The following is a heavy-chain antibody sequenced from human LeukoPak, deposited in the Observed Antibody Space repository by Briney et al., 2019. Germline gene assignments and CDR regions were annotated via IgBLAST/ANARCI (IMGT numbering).Heavy chain of an antibody. CDR1: GFTFSNAW. V-gene: IGHV3-15*01. Sequence: GGSLRLSCAASGFTFSNAWMSWVRQAPGKGLEWVGRIKSKTDGGTTDYAAPVKGRFTISRDDSKSTLYLQMNSLKTEDTAVYYCTRDYDFWSGYRPRYFQHWGQGTLVTVSS. CDR3: TRDYDFWSGYRPRYFQH. J-gene: IGHJ1*01. CDR2: IKSKTDGGTT. D-gene: IGHD3-3*01.